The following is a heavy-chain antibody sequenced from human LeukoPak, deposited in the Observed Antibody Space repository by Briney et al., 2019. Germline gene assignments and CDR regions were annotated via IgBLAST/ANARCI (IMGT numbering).Heavy chain of an antibody. D-gene: IGHD5-18*01. V-gene: IGHV4-34*01. CDR3: ARGLTWIQHRFGP. Sequence: SETLSLTCAVYGGSFSGYYWSWIRQPPGKGLEWIGEINHSGSTNYNPSLKSRVTISVDTSKNQFSLKLSSVTAADTAVYYCARGLTWIQHRFGPWGQGTLVTVSS. CDR2: INHSGST. J-gene: IGHJ5*02. CDR1: GGSFSGYY.